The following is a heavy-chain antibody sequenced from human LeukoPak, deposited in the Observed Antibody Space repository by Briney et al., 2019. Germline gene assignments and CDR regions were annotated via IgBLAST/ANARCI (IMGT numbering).Heavy chain of an antibody. Sequence: GASVKVSCKASGYTFTSYAMNWVRQASGQGLEWMGWINTNTGNPTYAQGFTGRFVFSLDTSVSTAYLQISSLKAEDTAVYYCARDGAREDYGDLYWYFDLWGRGTLVTVSS. V-gene: IGHV7-4-1*02. CDR2: INTNTGNP. CDR1: GYTFTSYA. D-gene: IGHD4-17*01. J-gene: IGHJ2*01. CDR3: ARDGAREDYGDLYWYFDL.